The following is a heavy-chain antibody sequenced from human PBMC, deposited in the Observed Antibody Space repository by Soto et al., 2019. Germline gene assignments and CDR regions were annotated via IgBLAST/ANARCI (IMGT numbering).Heavy chain of an antibody. CDR3: GRGGGVGAGGGFDY. J-gene: IGHJ4*02. V-gene: IGHV3-48*02. Sequence: TGGSLRLSCAASGFTFSRYSINWVRQAPGKGLEWVSYISGSSSTIYSAGSVKGRFTISRDNAKNSLYLQMNSLRDEDTAMYYCGRGGGVGAGGGFDYWGQGTLVTVSS. CDR1: GFTFSRYS. CDR2: ISGSSSTI. D-gene: IGHD1-26*01.